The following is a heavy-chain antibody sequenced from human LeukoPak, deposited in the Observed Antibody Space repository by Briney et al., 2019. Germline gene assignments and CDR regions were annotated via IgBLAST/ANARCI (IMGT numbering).Heavy chain of an antibody. J-gene: IGHJ5*02. CDR1: GYTFTSYG. CDR2: ISAYNGNT. V-gene: IGHV1-18*01. CDR3: ARLPYYDFWSGYYLYNWFDP. Sequence: ASVKVSCKASGYTFTSYGISWVRQAPGQGLEWMGWISAYNGNTNYAQKLQGRVTMTTDTSTSTAYMELRSLRSDDTAVYYCARLPYYDFWSGYYLYNWFDPWGQGTLVTVSS. D-gene: IGHD3-3*01.